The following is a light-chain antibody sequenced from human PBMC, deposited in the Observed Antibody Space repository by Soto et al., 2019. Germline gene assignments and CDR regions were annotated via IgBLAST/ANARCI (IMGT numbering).Light chain of an antibody. Sequence: EIVLTQSPGTLSLSPGERATLSCRASQSVSSSYLAWYQQKPGQAPRLLIYGASSRATGIPDRFSGSGSGTDFTLTISSREPEDLAVYYCQQYGSSPLTFGPGTKVDIK. J-gene: IGKJ3*01. CDR2: GAS. CDR1: QSVSSSY. CDR3: QQYGSSPLT. V-gene: IGKV3-20*01.